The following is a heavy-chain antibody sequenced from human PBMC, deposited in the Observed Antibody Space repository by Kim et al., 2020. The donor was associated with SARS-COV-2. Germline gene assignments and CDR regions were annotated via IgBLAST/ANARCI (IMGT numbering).Heavy chain of an antibody. CDR2: INTNTGNP. J-gene: IGHJ6*02. Sequence: ASVKVSCKASGYTFTSYAMNWVRQAPGQGLEWMGWINTNTGNPTYAQGFTGRFVFSLDTSVSTAYLQISSLKAEDTAVYYCARAAAGIGYYYYGMDVWGQGTTVTVSS. CDR3: ARAAAGIGYYYYGMDV. D-gene: IGHD6-13*01. V-gene: IGHV7-4-1*02. CDR1: GYTFTSYA.